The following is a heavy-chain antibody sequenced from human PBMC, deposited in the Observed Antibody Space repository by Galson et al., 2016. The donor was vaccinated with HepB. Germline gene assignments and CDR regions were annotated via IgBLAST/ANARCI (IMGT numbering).Heavy chain of an antibody. CDR3: TAPWSGTINTYFDF. Sequence: SLRLSCAASGFTFSYYDMHWVRQPPGKGLEWVALISFDGSSQFYGDSVKGRFTVSRDNSKNLVYIEMNSLRPEDTAVYYCTAPWSGTINTYFDFWGQGTLVTVSS. V-gene: IGHV3-30*03. D-gene: IGHD3-3*01. J-gene: IGHJ4*02. CDR1: GFTFSYYD. CDR2: ISFDGSSQ.